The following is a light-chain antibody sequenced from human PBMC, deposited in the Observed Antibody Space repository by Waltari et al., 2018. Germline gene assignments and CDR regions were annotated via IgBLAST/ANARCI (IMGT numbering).Light chain of an antibody. CDR3: ATWDNTLSGWV. CDR2: YDD. CDR1: RANIGNNA. J-gene: IGLJ3*02. Sequence: QSVLTQPPSVSEAPRQRGAISCSGSRANIGNNAVNWYLQVPGKASKLLIYYDDLLPSGVCDLFSCYRSGTSASLAIRGLQSEDEGDYSCATWDNTLSGWVFGGGTRLTVL. V-gene: IGLV1-36*01.